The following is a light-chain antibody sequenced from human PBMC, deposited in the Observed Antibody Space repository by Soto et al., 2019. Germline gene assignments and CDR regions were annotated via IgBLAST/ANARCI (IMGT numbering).Light chain of an antibody. CDR2: DTS. V-gene: IGKV3-20*01. Sequence: EIVLTQSPGTLSLSAGERATLSCRASQSFSSSYLAWYQQKPGQAPRLLIYDTSSRATGIPDRFSGSGSGTDFTLTISRLEPEDFAVYYCQQYGGSPWTFGQGTKVDI. J-gene: IGKJ1*01. CDR1: QSFSSSY. CDR3: QQYGGSPWT.